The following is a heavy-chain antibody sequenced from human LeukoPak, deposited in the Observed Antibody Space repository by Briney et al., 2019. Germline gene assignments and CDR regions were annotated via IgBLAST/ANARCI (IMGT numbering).Heavy chain of an antibody. CDR2: SDPEDGET. CDR3: VTDRARLFWYFDL. J-gene: IGHJ2*01. V-gene: IGHV1-24*01. D-gene: IGHD2-21*02. CDR1: GSTLSDLS. Sequence: ASVTVSCKVSGSTLSDLSIHWVRQAPGKGLEYVGGSDPEDGETFHAQNFQGRVTMTEDTSIDTAYMELSSLRSEDTAVYYCVTDRARLFWYFDLRGRGTLVTVSS.